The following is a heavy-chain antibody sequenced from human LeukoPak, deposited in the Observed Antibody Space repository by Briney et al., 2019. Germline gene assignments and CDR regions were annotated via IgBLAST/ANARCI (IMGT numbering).Heavy chain of an antibody. J-gene: IGHJ3*02. CDR2: IYTSGST. CDR1: GGSISSYY. D-gene: IGHD3-3*01. Sequence: SETLSLTCTVSGGSISSYYWSWIRQPAGKGLEWIGRIYTSGSTNYNPSLKSRVTMSVDTSKNQFSLKLSSVTAADTAVYYCARDLPELRFLEWLFAFDIWGQGTMVTASS. V-gene: IGHV4-4*07. CDR3: ARDLPELRFLEWLFAFDI.